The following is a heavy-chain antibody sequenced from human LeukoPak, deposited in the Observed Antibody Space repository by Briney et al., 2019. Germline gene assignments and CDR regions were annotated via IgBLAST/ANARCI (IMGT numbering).Heavy chain of an antibody. Sequence: ASVKVSCKASGYTFTSSGITWVRQAPGRGLEWMGWISVYNGNTKYAQKLQGRVGMTTDTSTSTAYMELRNLRSDDTAVYFCARVAELTRYCSSASCHQDGEFDYWGQGTLVTVPS. D-gene: IGHD2-2*01. CDR1: GYTFTSSG. V-gene: IGHV1-18*01. CDR2: ISVYNGNT. J-gene: IGHJ4*02. CDR3: ARVAELTRYCSSASCHQDGEFDY.